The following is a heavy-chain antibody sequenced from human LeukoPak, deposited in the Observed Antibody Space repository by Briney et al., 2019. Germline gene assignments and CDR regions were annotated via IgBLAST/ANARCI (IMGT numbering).Heavy chain of an antibody. CDR2: IYNSGAKI. J-gene: IGHJ4*02. V-gene: IGHV3-23*01. CDR1: GLTFSTYS. CDR3: AKDVAPDSGWDLDY. D-gene: IGHD6-19*01. Sequence: GGSLRLSCAVSGLTFSTYSMTWVRQGPGKGLEWVTSIYNSGAKIFYADSVKGRFTISRDNSKNMLYLQMNSLRVEDTAVYYCAKDVAPDSGWDLDYWGQGTLVTVSS.